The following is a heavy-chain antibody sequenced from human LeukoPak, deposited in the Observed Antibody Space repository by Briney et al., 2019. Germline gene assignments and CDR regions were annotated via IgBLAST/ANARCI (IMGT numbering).Heavy chain of an antibody. V-gene: IGHV4-34*01. CDR1: GGSFSGYY. Sequence: PSETLSLTCAVYGGSFSGYYWSWIRQPPGKGLEWIGEINHSGSTNYNPSLKSRVTISVDTSKNQFSLKLSSVTAADTAVYYCATPRQDTAMGLTEGAFDYWGQGTLVTVSS. D-gene: IGHD5-18*01. J-gene: IGHJ4*02. CDR3: ATPRQDTAMGLTEGAFDY. CDR2: INHSGST.